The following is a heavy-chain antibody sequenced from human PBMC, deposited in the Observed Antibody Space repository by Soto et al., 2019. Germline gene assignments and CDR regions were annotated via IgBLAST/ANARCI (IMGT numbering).Heavy chain of an antibody. CDR1: GFTFSSYG. J-gene: IGHJ6*02. Sequence: GGSLRLSCAASGFTFSSYGMHWVRQAPGKGLEWVAVISYDGSNNYYADSVKGRFTISRDNSKNTLYLQMNSLRAEDTAVYYCAKYRVVGRYVYYYGMDVWGQGTTVTVSS. D-gene: IGHD2-15*01. V-gene: IGHV3-30*18. CDR3: AKYRVVGRYVYYYGMDV. CDR2: ISYDGSNN.